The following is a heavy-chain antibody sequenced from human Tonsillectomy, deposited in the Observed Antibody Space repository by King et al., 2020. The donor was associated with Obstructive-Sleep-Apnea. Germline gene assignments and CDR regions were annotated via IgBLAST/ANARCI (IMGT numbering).Heavy chain of an antibody. D-gene: IGHD6-13*01. CDR3: AKLVGYSNSWIDY. Sequence: VQLVESWGGLVQPGGSLRLSCAASGGTFSSCALSWVRQAPGNGLELVSGISGAGGRTYYADSVKGRFTISRDKSRNTLYLQMDSLRAEDTAVYYCAKLVGYSNSWIDYWGQGTLVTVSS. CDR2: ISGAGGRT. J-gene: IGHJ4*02. V-gene: IGHV3-23*04. CDR1: GGTFSSCA.